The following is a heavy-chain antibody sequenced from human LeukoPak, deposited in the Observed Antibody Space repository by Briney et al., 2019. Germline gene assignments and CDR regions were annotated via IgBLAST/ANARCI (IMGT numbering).Heavy chain of an antibody. D-gene: IGHD1-26*01. CDR1: GFTFSSYS. J-gene: IGHJ6*03. Sequence: PGGSLRLSCAASGFTFSSYSMNWVRQAPGKGLEWVSSISSSSSYIYYADSVKGRFTISRDNAKNSLYLQMNSLRAEDTAVYYCAREGGLNYYYYYMDVWGKGTTVTVSS. CDR2: ISSSSSYI. CDR3: AREGGLNYYYYYMDV. V-gene: IGHV3-21*01.